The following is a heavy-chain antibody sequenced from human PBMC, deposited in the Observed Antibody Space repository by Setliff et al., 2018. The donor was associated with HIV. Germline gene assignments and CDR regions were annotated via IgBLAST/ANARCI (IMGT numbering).Heavy chain of an antibody. Sequence: SETLSLTCTVSGGSVSGHQWSWVRQSPEKGLEWIAYIYNSATTNSNPSLKSRLTISVDTSKHQCSLKLSSVTVADTAVYYCARLGGGLTGYPFTVWGKGTTVTVSS. D-gene: IGHD3-9*01. CDR2: IYNSATT. J-gene: IGHJ6*04. CDR1: GGSVSGHQ. V-gene: IGHV4-59*02. CDR3: ARLGGGLTGYPFTV.